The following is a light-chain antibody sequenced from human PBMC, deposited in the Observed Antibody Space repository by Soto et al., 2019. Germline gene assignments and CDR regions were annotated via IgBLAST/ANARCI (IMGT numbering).Light chain of an antibody. CDR1: QSVSSNY. Sequence: EIVLTQSPGTLSLSPGERATLSCRASQSVSSNYLAWYQQKPGQAPRLLIYGASSRATGIPDRFSGSGSGTDFTLTISRLEPEDFAMYYCQQYGSSPLTYTFGQGTRLEIK. CDR2: GAS. V-gene: IGKV3-20*01. CDR3: QQYGSSPLTYT. J-gene: IGKJ5*01.